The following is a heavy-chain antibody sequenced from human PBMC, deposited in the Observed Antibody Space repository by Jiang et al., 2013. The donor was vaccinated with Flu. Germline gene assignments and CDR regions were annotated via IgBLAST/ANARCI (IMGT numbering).Heavy chain of an antibody. CDR3: ARDHSGSYNPFDY. J-gene: IGHJ4*02. V-gene: IGHV4-30-4*01. CDR2: IYYSGST. D-gene: IGHD1-26*01. Sequence: GSGLVKPSQTLSLTCTVSGGSISSGDYYWSWIRQPPGKGLEWIGYIYYSGSTYYNPSLKSRVTISVDTSKNQFSLKLSSVTAADTAVYYCARDHSGSYNPFDYWGQGTLVTVSS. CDR1: GGSISSGDYY.